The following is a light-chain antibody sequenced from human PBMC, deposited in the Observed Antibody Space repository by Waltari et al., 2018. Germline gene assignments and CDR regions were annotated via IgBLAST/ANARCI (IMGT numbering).Light chain of an antibody. V-gene: IGKV3-20*01. J-gene: IGKJ1*01. CDR1: QSVSSSY. Sequence: EIVLTPSPGTLSLSPGERATLPCRASQSVSSSYLAWYQQKPGQAPELLIYGASSRATGIPDRFSGSGSGTDFTLTISRVEPEDFAVYYCQQYGSSPGTFGQGTKVEIK. CDR3: QQYGSSPGT. CDR2: GAS.